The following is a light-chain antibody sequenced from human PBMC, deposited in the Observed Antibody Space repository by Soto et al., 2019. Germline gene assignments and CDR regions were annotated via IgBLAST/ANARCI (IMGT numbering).Light chain of an antibody. CDR1: SSNIGSNT. CDR3: AAWDDSLNGHWV. CDR2: SNN. V-gene: IGLV1-44*01. Sequence: QSVLTQPPSASGTPGQRVTISCSGSSSNIGSNTVNWYQQLPGTAPKLLIYSNNQRPSGVPDRFSGSKSGTSASLAISGLQCEDEADYYCAAWDDSLNGHWVFGGGTKVTVL. J-gene: IGLJ3*02.